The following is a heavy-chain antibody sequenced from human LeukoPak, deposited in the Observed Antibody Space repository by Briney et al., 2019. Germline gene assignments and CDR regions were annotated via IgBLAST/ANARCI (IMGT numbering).Heavy chain of an antibody. J-gene: IGHJ4*02. Sequence: GGSLSLSWEASGFTFGKYGRSWVRQAPGKGLEWVANIRLDGSEKNYVDSVKGRFTISRDNTKNSLYLQMNSLRVEDTAVFYCARDQYDTWSQRGNFDSWGQGTLVIVSS. D-gene: IGHD3-3*01. CDR2: IRLDGSEK. V-gene: IGHV3-7*03. CDR1: GFTFGKYG. CDR3: ARDQYDTWSQRGNFDS.